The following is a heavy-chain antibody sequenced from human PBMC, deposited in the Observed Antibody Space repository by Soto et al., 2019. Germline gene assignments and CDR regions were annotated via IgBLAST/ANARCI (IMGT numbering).Heavy chain of an antibody. J-gene: IGHJ3*02. CDR3: ARGSLKGIAAAGTGAFDI. CDR1: GYTFTSYG. V-gene: IGHV1-18*01. CDR2: ISAYNGNP. Sequence: GASVKVSCKASGYTFTSYGISWVRQAPGQGLEWMGWISAYNGNPNYAQKLQGRVTMTTDTSTSTAYMELRSLRSDDTAVYYCARGSLKGIAAAGTGAFDIWGQGTMVTVSS. D-gene: IGHD6-13*01.